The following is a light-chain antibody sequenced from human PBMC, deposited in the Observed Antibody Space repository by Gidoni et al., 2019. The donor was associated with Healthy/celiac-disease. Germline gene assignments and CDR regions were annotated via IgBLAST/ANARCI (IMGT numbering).Light chain of an antibody. V-gene: IGKV3-11*01. CDR1: QSVSSY. J-gene: IGKJ4*01. CDR2: DAS. Sequence: EIVLTQSPATLALSPGERATLSCRASQSVSSYLAWYQQKPGQAPRLLIYDASTWATGIPARFRGSGSGTAFTLTISSLEPEDFAVYYCQQRSNWPLTFXGXTKVEIK. CDR3: QQRSNWPLT.